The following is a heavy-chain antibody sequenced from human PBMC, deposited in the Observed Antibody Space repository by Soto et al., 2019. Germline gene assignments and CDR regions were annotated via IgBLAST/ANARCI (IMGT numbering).Heavy chain of an antibody. CDR1: GGSISGYY. J-gene: IGHJ6*02. Sequence: QVQLQESGPGLVKPSETLSLTCTVSGGSISGYYWSWIRQPPGKGLEWIGNIYYNGRTHYNPSLKSRVTISVDTSKNQFSLRLSSVTAADTAVYSCARHLDSYSHWRRMDVWGQWTTITVSS. CDR2: IYYNGRT. V-gene: IGHV4-59*08. D-gene: IGHD1-26*01. CDR3: ARHLDSYSHWRRMDV.